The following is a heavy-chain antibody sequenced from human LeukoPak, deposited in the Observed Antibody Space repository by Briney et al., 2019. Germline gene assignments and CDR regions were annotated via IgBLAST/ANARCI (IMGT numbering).Heavy chain of an antibody. J-gene: IGHJ4*02. V-gene: IGHV3-21*01. Sequence: GGSLRLSCAASGFTFSSYSMIWVRQTPGKGLEWVSSISSSGTYIYYADSLKGRFTISRDNAKNSLYLQMSSLRAEDTAVYYCARGTRFIDYWGQGTLVTVSS. CDR3: ARGTRFIDY. CDR2: ISSSGTYI. CDR1: GFTFSSYS. D-gene: IGHD3-10*01.